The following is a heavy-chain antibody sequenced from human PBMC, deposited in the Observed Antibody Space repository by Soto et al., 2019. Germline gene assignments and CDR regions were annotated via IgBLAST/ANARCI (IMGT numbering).Heavy chain of an antibody. V-gene: IGHV3-48*03. J-gene: IGHJ4*01. CDR1: GFGFGSHD. CDR3: ARVAHDQGWLFDY. CDR2: ISISGFYI. Sequence: GGSLRLSCVASGFGFGSHDMNWVRQAPGKGLEWISQISISGFYIHYADSMKGRFTISRDNAKNSLYLQMSSLRAEDTAVYYFARVAHDQGWLFDYWGRGTLVTLSS. D-gene: IGHD6-19*01.